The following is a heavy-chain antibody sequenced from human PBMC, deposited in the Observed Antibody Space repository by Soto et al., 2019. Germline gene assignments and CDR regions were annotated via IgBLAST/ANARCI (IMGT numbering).Heavy chain of an antibody. CDR1: GYTFTKYG. CDR2: ISAYNGNT. J-gene: IGHJ6*02. D-gene: IGHD3-22*01. CDR3: AREYYYESSGYPSNYGMDV. Sequence: QVQLVQSGAEVKKPGASVKVSCKASGYTFTKYGISSVRQAPGQGLEWMGWISAYNGNTNYAQRFQGRVTMTTDTSTNTAHMELRSLRSDDTAVYYCAREYYYESSGYPSNYGMDVWGQGTTVTVSS. V-gene: IGHV1-18*01.